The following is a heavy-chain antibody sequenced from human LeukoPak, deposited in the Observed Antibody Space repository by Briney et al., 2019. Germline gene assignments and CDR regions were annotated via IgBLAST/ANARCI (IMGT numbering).Heavy chain of an antibody. CDR2: MSPYSGTT. V-gene: IGHV1-8*02. J-gene: IGHJ4*02. CDR1: GYTFTNYD. Sequence: GASVKVSRKTSGYTFTNYDITWVRQPSGQGLEWVGWMSPYSGTTGSAQKFQGRVTMTRNTSISTAYLEMSSLTSEDTAVYYCARALDTTVRLGAYWGQGTLVTVSS. CDR3: ARALDTTVRLGAY. D-gene: IGHD3-16*01.